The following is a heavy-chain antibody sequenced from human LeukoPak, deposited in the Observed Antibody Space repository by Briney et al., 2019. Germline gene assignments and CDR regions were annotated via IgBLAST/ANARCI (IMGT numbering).Heavy chain of an antibody. CDR1: GYTFTSYG. CDR3: ARDERYDSSGYPFDY. CDR2: ISAYNGNT. J-gene: IGHJ4*02. D-gene: IGHD3-22*01. Sequence: ASVKVSCKASGYTFTSYGISWVRQAPGQGLEWMGWISAYNGNTNDAQKFQGRVTMTRDTSISTAYMELSRLSSDDTAVYYCARDERYDSSGYPFDYWGQGTLVTVSS. V-gene: IGHV1-18*01.